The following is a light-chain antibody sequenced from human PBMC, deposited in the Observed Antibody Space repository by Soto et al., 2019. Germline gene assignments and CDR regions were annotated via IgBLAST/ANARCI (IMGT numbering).Light chain of an antibody. Sequence: DIQMTQSPSSLSASVGDRVTITCQASQDISNYLNWYQQKPGKAPKLLIYDASNLETGVPSRFSGSGSGTDFTFTISSLQPEDIAKYYCQQNDNLPTTFGQGTKLEIK. CDR1: QDISNY. J-gene: IGKJ2*01. CDR3: QQNDNLPTT. V-gene: IGKV1-33*01. CDR2: DAS.